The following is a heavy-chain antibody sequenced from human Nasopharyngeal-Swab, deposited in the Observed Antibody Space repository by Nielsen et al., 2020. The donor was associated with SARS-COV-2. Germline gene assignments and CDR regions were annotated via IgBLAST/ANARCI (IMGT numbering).Heavy chain of an antibody. J-gene: IGHJ6*02. V-gene: IGHV4-34*01. Sequence: RQAPGKGLEWIGEINHSGSTNYNPSLKSRVTISVDTSKNQFSLKLSSVTAADTAIYYCAKSRDGYNSKGMDVWGQGTTVTVSS. CDR3: AKSRDGYNSKGMDV. D-gene: IGHD5-24*01. CDR2: INHSGST.